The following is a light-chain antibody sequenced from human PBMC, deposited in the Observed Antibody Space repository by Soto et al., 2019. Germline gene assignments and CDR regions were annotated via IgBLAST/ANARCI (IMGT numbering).Light chain of an antibody. CDR3: QQYNNWPPTWT. J-gene: IGKJ1*01. CDR2: GAS. CDR1: QSVSSN. V-gene: IGKV3-15*01. Sequence: EIVMTQSPATLSVSPGEKATISCRASQSVSSNLAWYQQKPGQAPMLLIYGASTRATGIPARFSGSGSGTEFTLTISSLQSEDFAVYYCQQYNNWPPTWTFGQGTKVDIK.